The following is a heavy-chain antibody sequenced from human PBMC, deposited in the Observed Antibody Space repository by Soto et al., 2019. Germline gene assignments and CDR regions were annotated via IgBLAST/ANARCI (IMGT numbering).Heavy chain of an antibody. CDR2: FDPEDGET. J-gene: IGHJ4*02. D-gene: IGHD3-22*01. CDR1: GYTLTELS. V-gene: IGHV1-24*01. Sequence: ASVKVSCKVSGYTLTELSMHWVRQAPGKGLEWMGGFDPEDGETIYAQKFQGRVTMTEDTSTDTAYMELSSLRSEDTAVYYCATYSSGYYPFFTFDYWGQGTLVTVSS. CDR3: ATYSSGYYPFFTFDY.